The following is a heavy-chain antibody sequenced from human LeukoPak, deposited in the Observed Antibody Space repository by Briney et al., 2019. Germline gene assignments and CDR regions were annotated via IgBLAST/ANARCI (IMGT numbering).Heavy chain of an antibody. V-gene: IGHV1-18*01. CDR1: GYTFTSYG. Sequence: ASVKVSRKASGYTFTSYGISWVRQAPGQGLEWMGWISAYNGNTNYAQKLQGRVTMTTDTSTSTTYMELRSLRSDDTAVYYCARDGRCSGGSCYSEAFDIWGQGTMVTVSS. CDR2: ISAYNGNT. D-gene: IGHD2-15*01. CDR3: ARDGRCSGGSCYSEAFDI. J-gene: IGHJ3*02.